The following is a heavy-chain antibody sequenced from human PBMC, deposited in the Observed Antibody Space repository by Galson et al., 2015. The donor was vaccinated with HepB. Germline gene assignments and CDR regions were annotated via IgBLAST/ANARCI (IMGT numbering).Heavy chain of an antibody. D-gene: IGHD5-18*01. Sequence: SLRLSCAASGFTFSTYAMSWVRQAPGKGLEWVSGISGIDGSTYYADSVKGRFTISRDNSKNTLYLQMNSLRAEDTAVYHCARYNANLAAFDYWGQGTLVTVSS. J-gene: IGHJ4*02. CDR3: ARYNANLAAFDY. CDR2: ISGIDGST. V-gene: IGHV3-23*01. CDR1: GFTFSTYA.